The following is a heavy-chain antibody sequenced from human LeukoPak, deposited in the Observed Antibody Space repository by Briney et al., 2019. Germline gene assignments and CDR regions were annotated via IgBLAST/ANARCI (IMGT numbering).Heavy chain of an antibody. CDR1: GFTFSSYG. V-gene: IGHV3-30*18. Sequence: HPGGSLRLSCAASGFTFSSYGMHWVRPAPGKGLEWVAVISYDGSNKYYADSVKRRFTISRDNSKNTLYLQMNSLRAEDTAVYYCAKERSPQQYSSGWYEFDYWGQGTLVTVSS. CDR2: ISYDGSNK. J-gene: IGHJ4*02. CDR3: AKERSPQQYSSGWYEFDY. D-gene: IGHD6-19*01.